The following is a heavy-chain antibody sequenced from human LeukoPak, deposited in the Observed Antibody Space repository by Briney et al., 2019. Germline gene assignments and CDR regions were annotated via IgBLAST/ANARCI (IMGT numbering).Heavy chain of an antibody. CDR1: GFTFSSYA. CDR3: AKDEGTVGATTPFDY. J-gene: IGHJ4*02. CDR2: ISGSGGST. Sequence: RGSLRLSCAASGFTFSSYAMSWVRQAPGKGLEWVSAISGSGGSTYYADSVKGRFTISRDNSKNTLYLQMNSLRAEDTAVYYCAKDEGTVGATTPFDYWGQGTLVTVSS. D-gene: IGHD1-26*01. V-gene: IGHV3-23*01.